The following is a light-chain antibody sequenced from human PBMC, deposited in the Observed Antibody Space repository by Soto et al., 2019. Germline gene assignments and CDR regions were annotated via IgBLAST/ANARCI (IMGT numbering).Light chain of an antibody. CDR3: SSYTSSSTLV. V-gene: IGLV2-14*01. CDR1: GSDVGGYDY. Sequence: QAVVTQPASVSGSLGQSITISCTGSGSDVGGYDYVSWYRQHPDKAPQLMIYEVTNRPSGVSNRFSGSKSGNTASLTISGLQAEDEADYYCSSYTSSSTLVFGGGTKLTVL. CDR2: EVT. J-gene: IGLJ2*01.